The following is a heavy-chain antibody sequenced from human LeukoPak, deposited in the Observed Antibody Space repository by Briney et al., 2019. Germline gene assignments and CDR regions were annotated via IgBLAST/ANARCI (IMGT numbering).Heavy chain of an antibody. Sequence: SETLSLTCTVSGGSLSSGGYYWSWVRQHPGKGLEWIGYIYYSGSTYYNPSLKSRVTISVDTSKNQYSLKLSSVTAADTAVYYCASTSAAFWSGYHPVSWGQGTLVTVSS. CDR1: GGSLSSGGYY. CDR2: IYYSGST. J-gene: IGHJ4*02. V-gene: IGHV4-31*03. CDR3: ASTSAAFWSGYHPVS. D-gene: IGHD3-3*01.